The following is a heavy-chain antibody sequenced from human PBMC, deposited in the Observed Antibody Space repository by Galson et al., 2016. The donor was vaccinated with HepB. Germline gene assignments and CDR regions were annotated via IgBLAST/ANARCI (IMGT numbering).Heavy chain of an antibody. CDR3: ARVYCIGTNCYPPPSKGTFDI. V-gene: IGHV6-1*01. CDR2: TCYRSKWYN. Sequence: CAISGDSVSSNTAAWSWIRQPPSRGLEWLGRTCYRSKWYNDYAVSVKSRVTINPDTSKNQFSLQLSPVTPDDTAIYYCARVYCIGTNCYPPPSKGTFDIWGQGTVVTVSS. CDR1: GDSVSSNTAA. J-gene: IGHJ3*02. D-gene: IGHD2-2*01.